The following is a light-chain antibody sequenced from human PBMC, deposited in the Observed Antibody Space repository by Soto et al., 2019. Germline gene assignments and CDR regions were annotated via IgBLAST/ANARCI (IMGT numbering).Light chain of an antibody. Sequence: EIVVTQSPLSLPVTPGEPASISCRSSQSLLHSNGHNYLEWYQQRPGQAPRPLIYDGSKRAAGVPDRISGDGSGTDYTLTISSLEPEDFAVYYCQQRTRWPMTFGQGTRLEIK. CDR3: QQRTRWPMT. CDR2: DGS. J-gene: IGKJ5*01. V-gene: IGKV2-28*01. CDR1: QSLLHSNGHNY.